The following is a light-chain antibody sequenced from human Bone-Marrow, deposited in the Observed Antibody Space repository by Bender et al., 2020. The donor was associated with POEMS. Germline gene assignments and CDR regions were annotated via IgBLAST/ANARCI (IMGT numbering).Light chain of an antibody. CDR1: SSDVGAYNY. Sequence: QSALTQPASVSGSPGQSITISCTGTSSDVGAYNYVSWYQQHPGKAPKLIIYDVSNRPSGVSNRFSGSKSGNTASLRISGLQSEDEADYYCAAWDDSLNGWVFGGGTKLTVL. V-gene: IGLV2-14*03. CDR2: DVS. J-gene: IGLJ3*02. CDR3: AAWDDSLNGWV.